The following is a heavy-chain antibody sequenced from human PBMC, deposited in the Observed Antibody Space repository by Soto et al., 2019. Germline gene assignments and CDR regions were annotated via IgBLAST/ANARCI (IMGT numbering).Heavy chain of an antibody. CDR1: GFTISNNY. CDR3: AKDGSSSWYYYYGMDV. Sequence: HPGGSMKLSCAASGFTISNNYMHWVRQAPGKGLEWVAVISYDGSNKYYADSVKGRFTISRDNSKNTLYLQMNSLRAEDTAVYYCAKDGSSSWYYYYGMDVWGQGTTVTVSS. V-gene: IGHV3-30*18. J-gene: IGHJ6*02. CDR2: ISYDGSNK. D-gene: IGHD6-13*01.